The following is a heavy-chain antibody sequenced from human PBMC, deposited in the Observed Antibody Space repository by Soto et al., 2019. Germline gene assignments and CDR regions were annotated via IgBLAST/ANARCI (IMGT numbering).Heavy chain of an antibody. CDR3: ARAVPITMIAQYYFDY. V-gene: IGHV1-18*01. Sequence: ASVKVSCKASGYTFTSYGISWVRQAPGQGLEWMGWISAYNGNTNYAQKLQGRVTMTTDTSTSTAYMELRSLRSDDTAVYYCARAVPITMIAQYYFDYWGQGTLVTVSS. D-gene: IGHD3-22*01. J-gene: IGHJ4*02. CDR2: ISAYNGNT. CDR1: GYTFTSYG.